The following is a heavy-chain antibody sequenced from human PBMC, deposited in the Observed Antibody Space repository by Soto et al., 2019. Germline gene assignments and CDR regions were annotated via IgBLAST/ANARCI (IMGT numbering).Heavy chain of an antibody. CDR2: IYSGGST. J-gene: IGHJ4*02. V-gene: IGHV3-66*01. D-gene: IGHD2-2*01. CDR1: GFTVSSNY. Sequence: GGSLRLSCAASGFTVSSNYMSWVRQAPGKGLEWVSVIYSGGSTYYADSVKGRFTISRDNSKNTLYLQMNSLRAEDTAVYYCARSTAAVTFDYCGQGTLVTVSS. CDR3: ARSTAAVTFDY.